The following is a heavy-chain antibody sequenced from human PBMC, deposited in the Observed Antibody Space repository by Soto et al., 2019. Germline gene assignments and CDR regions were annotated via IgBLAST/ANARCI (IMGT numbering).Heavy chain of an antibody. CDR2: MNPNSGNT. V-gene: IGHV1-8*01. J-gene: IGHJ6*02. CDR3: ARLGDSNYNYYYGMDV. D-gene: IGHD4-4*01. Sequence: ASVKVSCKASGYTFTSYDINWVRQATGQGLEWMGWMNPNSGNTGYAQKFQGRVTMTRNTSISTAYMELSSLRSKDTAVYYCARLGDSNYNYYYGMDVWGQGTTVTVSS. CDR1: GYTFTSYD.